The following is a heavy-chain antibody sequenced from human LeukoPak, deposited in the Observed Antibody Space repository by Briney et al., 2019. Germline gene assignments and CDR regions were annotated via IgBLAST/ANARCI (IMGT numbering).Heavy chain of an antibody. CDR3: ARVPDYYDAFDI. J-gene: IGHJ3*02. V-gene: IGHV1-69*13. CDR2: IIPIFGTA. CDR1: GGTFSSYA. Sequence: GASVKVSCKASGGTFSSYAISWVRQAPGQGLEWMGGIIPIFGTANYAQKFQGRVTITADESTSTAYMELSSLRSEDTAVYYCARVPDYYDAFDIWGQGTMVTVSS. D-gene: IGHD3-10*01.